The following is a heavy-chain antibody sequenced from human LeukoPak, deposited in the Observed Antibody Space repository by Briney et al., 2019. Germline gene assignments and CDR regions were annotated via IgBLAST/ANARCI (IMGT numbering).Heavy chain of an antibody. CDR1: GGSFSGYY. CDR2: INHSGST. V-gene: IGHV4-34*01. D-gene: IGHD3-3*01. Sequence: SETLSLTCAVYGGSFSGYYWSWIRQPPGKGLEWIGEINHSGSTNYNPSLKSRVTIPVDTSKNQFSLKLSSVTAADTAVYYCARGPYYDFWSGYQYYYYYMDVWGKGTTVTVSS. CDR3: ARGPYYDFWSGYQYYYYYMDV. J-gene: IGHJ6*03.